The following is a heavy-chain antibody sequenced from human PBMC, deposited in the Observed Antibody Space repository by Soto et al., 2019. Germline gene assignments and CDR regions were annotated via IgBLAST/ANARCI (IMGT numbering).Heavy chain of an antibody. Sequence: PGGSLRLSCAASGFTFSNFAMTWVRQAPGEGLEWVSSISGTDDYTYYADSVKGRFTISRDNSKNTLYLQMNSLRAEDTAVYYCAKPSNDGYNFGNWFDPWGQGTLVTVSS. V-gene: IGHV3-23*01. CDR2: ISGTDDYT. CDR1: GFTFSNFA. J-gene: IGHJ5*02. CDR3: AKPSNDGYNFGNWFDP. D-gene: IGHD5-12*01.